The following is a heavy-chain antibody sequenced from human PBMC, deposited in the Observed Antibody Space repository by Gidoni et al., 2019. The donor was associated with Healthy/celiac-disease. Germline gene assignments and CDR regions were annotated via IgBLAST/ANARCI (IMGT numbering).Heavy chain of an antibody. D-gene: IGHD2-8*02. Sequence: QVQLQQWGAGLLKPSETLSLTCAVSGVSFSGYYWSWIRQPPGKGLEWIGEINHSGSTNYNPSLKSRVTISVDTAKNQFSLKLSSVTAADTAVYYCALVCRVSWCWGSYYFDYWGQGTLVTVSS. V-gene: IGHV4-34*01. CDR1: GVSFSGYY. CDR3: ALVCRVSWCWGSYYFDY. CDR2: INHSGST. J-gene: IGHJ4*02.